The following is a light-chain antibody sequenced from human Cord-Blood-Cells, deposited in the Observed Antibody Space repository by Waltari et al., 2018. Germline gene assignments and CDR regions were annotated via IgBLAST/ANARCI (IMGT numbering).Light chain of an antibody. CDR1: QSVSSY. CDR2: DAS. Sequence: EIVLTQSPATLSLSPGERVTLSRRASQSVSSYLAWYQQKPGQAPRLLIYDASNRATGIPARFSGSGSGTDFTLTISSLEPEDFAVYYCQQRSNWPRGVTFGPGTKVDIK. CDR3: QQRSNWPRGVT. J-gene: IGKJ3*01. V-gene: IGKV3-11*01.